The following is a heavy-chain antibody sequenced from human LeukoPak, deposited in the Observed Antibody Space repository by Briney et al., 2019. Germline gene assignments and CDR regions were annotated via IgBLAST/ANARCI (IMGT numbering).Heavy chain of an antibody. CDR1: GGSISSSSYY. D-gene: IGHD6-19*01. CDR2: INHSGST. J-gene: IGHJ4*02. Sequence: SETLSLTCTVSGGSISSSSYYWSWIRQPPGKGLEWIGEINHSGSTNYNPSLKSRVTISVDTSKNQFSLKLSSVTAADTAVYYCARGLRQWLVNWGQGTLVTVSS. CDR3: ARGLRQWLVN. V-gene: IGHV4-39*07.